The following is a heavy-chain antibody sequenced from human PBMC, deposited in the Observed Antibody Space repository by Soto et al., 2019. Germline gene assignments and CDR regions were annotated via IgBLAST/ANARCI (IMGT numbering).Heavy chain of an antibody. CDR3: ARVRRGDFWTPWGAFDI. J-gene: IGHJ3*02. V-gene: IGHV4-30-4*01. CDR2: IYYSGST. D-gene: IGHD3-3*01. Sequence: SETLSLTCTVSGGSISSGDYFWSWIRQPPGKGLEWIGYIYYSGSTYYNPSLKSRVTISVDTSKNQFSLKLSSVTAADTAVYYCARVRRGDFWTPWGAFDIWGQGTMVTV. CDR1: GGSISSGDYF.